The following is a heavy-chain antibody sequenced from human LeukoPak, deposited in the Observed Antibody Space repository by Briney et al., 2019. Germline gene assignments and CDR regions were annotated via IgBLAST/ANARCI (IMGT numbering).Heavy chain of an antibody. D-gene: IGHD3-16*02. Sequence: SSETLSLTCTVSGGSISSGGYYWSWIRQHPGKGLEWIGYIYYSGSTYYNPSLKSRVTISVDTSKNQFSLKLSSVTAADTAVYYCARETLGGVIARYFDYWGQGTLVTVSS. CDR1: GGSISSGGYY. CDR3: ARETLGGVIARYFDY. V-gene: IGHV4-31*03. J-gene: IGHJ4*02. CDR2: IYYSGST.